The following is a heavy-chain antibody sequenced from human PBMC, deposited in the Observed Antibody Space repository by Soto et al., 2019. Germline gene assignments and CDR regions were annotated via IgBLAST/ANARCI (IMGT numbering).Heavy chain of an antibody. D-gene: IGHD5-12*01. CDR2: IYYSGST. Sequence: SETLSLTCTVSGGPISSSSYYWGWIRQPPGKGLEWIGSIYYSGSTYYNPSLKSRVTISVDTSKNQFSLKLSSVTAADTAVYYCARHRRSGYVGYNWFDPWGQGTLVTVSS. CDR3: ARHRRSGYVGYNWFDP. CDR1: GGPISSSSYY. V-gene: IGHV4-39*01. J-gene: IGHJ5*02.